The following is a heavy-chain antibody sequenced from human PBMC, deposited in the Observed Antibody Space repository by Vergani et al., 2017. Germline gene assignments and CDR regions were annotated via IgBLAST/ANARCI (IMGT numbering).Heavy chain of an antibody. CDR2: VNPEGTNT. CDR1: GFTFSRHW. CDR3: ARSGYCAHGVCYMTYYYYMDV. Sequence: EVQLVESGGGLVQPGVSLRLSCAASGFTFSRHWMHWVRQAPGKGLVWVSRVNPEGTNTPYADSVKGRFTISRDNAKNMMYLQLNSLRDEDTAVYYCARSGYCAHGVCYMTYYYYMDVWGKGTAVTVSS. V-gene: IGHV3-74*01. J-gene: IGHJ6*03. D-gene: IGHD2-8*01.